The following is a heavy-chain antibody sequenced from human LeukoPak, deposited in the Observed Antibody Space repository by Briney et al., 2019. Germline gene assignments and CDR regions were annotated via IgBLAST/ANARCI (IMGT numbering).Heavy chain of an antibody. CDR1: GYTITGYY. J-gene: IGHJ4*02. CDR3: ARARVDYVWGSYGHFDY. V-gene: IGHV1-2*02. D-gene: IGHD3-16*01. Sequence: ASVKVSCKAFGYTITGYYIHWVRQAPGQGLEWMGWINPNSGGTTYAEKFQGRLTMTRDTSISTAYMELSRLRSDDTAVYYCARARVDYVWGSYGHFDYWGQGSLVTVSS. CDR2: INPNSGGT.